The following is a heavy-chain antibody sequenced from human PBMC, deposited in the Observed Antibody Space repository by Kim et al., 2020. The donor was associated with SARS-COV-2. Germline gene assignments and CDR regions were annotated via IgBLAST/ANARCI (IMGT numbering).Heavy chain of an antibody. CDR3: GREFRTVVPPWWED. V-gene: IGHV3-7*01. D-gene: IGHD2-2*01. J-gene: IGHJ4*02. Sequence: GDSVRGRFTISRDNAKDSLDLQMNSLRAEDTAVYFCGREFRTVVPPWWEDWGQGTLVTVSS.